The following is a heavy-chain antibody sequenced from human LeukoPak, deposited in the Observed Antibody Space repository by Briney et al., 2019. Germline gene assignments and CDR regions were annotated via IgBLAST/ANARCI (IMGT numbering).Heavy chain of an antibody. D-gene: IGHD6-13*01. Sequence: PGGSLRLSCAASGFTFSSYGMHWVRQAPGKGLEWVAFIRYDGSNKYYADSVKGRFTISRDNSKNSLYLQMNSLRAEDTAVYYCARDLGYSSSWSFDYWGQGTLVTVSS. CDR2: IRYDGSNK. V-gene: IGHV3-30*02. CDR1: GFTFSSYG. CDR3: ARDLGYSSSWSFDY. J-gene: IGHJ4*02.